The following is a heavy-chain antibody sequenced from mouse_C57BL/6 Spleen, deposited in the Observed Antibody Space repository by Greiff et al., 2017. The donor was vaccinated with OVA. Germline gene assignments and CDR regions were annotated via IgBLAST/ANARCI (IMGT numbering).Heavy chain of an antibody. V-gene: IGHV1-80*01. J-gene: IGHJ4*01. Sequence: QVHVKQSGAELVKPGASVKISCKASGYAFSSYWMNWVKQRPGKGLEWIGQIYPGDGDTNYNGKFKGKATLTADKSSSTAYMQLSSLTSEDSAVYFCARVLDSYYYAMDYWGQGTSVTVSS. D-gene: IGHD2-13*01. CDR2: IYPGDGDT. CDR3: ARVLDSYYYAMDY. CDR1: GYAFSSYW.